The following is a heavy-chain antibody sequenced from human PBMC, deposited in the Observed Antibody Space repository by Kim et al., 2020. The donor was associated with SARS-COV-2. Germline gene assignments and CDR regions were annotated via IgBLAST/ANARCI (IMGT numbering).Heavy chain of an antibody. D-gene: IGHD5-12*01. CDR1: GFTFSGSA. V-gene: IGHV3-73*01. CDR2: IRSKANSYAT. J-gene: IGHJ4*02. CDR3: TIRPEMATIYSGQMPDY. Sequence: GGSLRLSCAASGFTFSGSAMHWVRQASGKGLEWVGRIRSKANSYATAYAASVKGRFTISRDDSKNTAYLQMNSLKTEDTAVYYCTIRPEMATIYSGQMPDYWGQGTLVTVSS.